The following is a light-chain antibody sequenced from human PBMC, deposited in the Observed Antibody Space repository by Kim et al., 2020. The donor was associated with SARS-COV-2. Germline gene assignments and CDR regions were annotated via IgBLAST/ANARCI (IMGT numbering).Light chain of an antibody. V-gene: IGLV1-44*01. Sequence: ELTQPPSASGTPGQTVIISCSGSPSNIGSNTVHWYQHLPGTAPKLLIYSDDQRPSGVPARFSGSKSGTSASLAISGLQSKDEGDYYCAAWDDSLSVSIGGGTQLTVL. CDR2: SDD. J-gene: IGLJ2*01. CDR3: AAWDDSLSVS. CDR1: PSNIGSNT.